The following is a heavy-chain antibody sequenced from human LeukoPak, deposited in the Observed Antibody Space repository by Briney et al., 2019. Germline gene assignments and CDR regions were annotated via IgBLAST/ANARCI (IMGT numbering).Heavy chain of an antibody. Sequence: SETLSLTCAVYGRSFSGYYWSWIRQPPGKGLEWIGEINHSGSTNYNPSLKSRVTISVDTSKNQFSLKLSSVTAADTAVYYCARVGYYGSGSYYNSVDYWGQGTLVTVSS. CDR1: GRSFSGYY. D-gene: IGHD3-10*01. J-gene: IGHJ4*02. CDR3: ARVGYYGSGSYYNSVDY. CDR2: INHSGST. V-gene: IGHV4-34*01.